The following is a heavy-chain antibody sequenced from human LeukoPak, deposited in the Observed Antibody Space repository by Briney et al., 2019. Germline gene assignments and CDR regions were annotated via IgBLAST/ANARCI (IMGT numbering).Heavy chain of an antibody. Sequence: PGGSLRLSCAASGFTFSSYAMSWVRQAPGKGLEWVSVIYSGGSTYYADSVKGRFTISRHTSETTLFLQMNSLKPEDTAVYYCTRGATNPFDYWGQGTLVTVSS. CDR2: IYSGGST. D-gene: IGHD2-8*01. CDR3: TRGATNPFDY. V-gene: IGHV3-53*04. CDR1: GFTFSSYA. J-gene: IGHJ4*02.